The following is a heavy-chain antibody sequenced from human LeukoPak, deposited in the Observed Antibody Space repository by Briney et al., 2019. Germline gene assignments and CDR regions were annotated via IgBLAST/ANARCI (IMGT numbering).Heavy chain of an antibody. Sequence: GGSLRLSCAASGFTFSGYGMHWVRQAPGKGLEWVAFIRYDGSNKYYADSVKGRFTISRDNSKNTLYLQMNSLRAEDTAVYYCASGQGTSSWGDPTPDAFDIWGQGTMVTVSS. V-gene: IGHV3-30*02. J-gene: IGHJ3*02. CDR2: IRYDGSNK. CDR3: ASGQGTSSWGDPTPDAFDI. D-gene: IGHD2-2*01. CDR1: GFTFSGYG.